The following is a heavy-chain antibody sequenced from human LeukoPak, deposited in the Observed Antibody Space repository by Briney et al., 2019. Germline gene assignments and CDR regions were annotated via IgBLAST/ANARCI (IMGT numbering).Heavy chain of an antibody. V-gene: IGHV3-30*18. CDR2: ISYDGSNK. J-gene: IGHJ4*02. CDR1: GLTLSSYG. CDR3: AKPLRGYSYGYFDY. Sequence: GGSVSLSRPASGLTLSSYGRHLLGQAPAKGLEGVAVISYDGSNKYYADSVNGLFTISRDNSKNSLYLQMNSLRAEDTAVYYCAKPLRGYSYGYFDYWGQGTLVTVSS. D-gene: IGHD5-18*01.